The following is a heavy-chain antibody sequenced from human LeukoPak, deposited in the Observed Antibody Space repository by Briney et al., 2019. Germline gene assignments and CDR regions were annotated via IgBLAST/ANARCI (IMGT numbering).Heavy chain of an antibody. CDR2: ISGSGGST. Sequence: GGSLRLSCAASGFTFSSYAMSWVRQPPGKGLEWVSAISGSGGSTYYADSVKGRFTISKDNSKNTLYLKMNSLRAEDTAAYYCAKEDYDILTGYEDWGQGTLVTVSS. D-gene: IGHD3-9*01. CDR1: GFTFSSYA. J-gene: IGHJ4*02. CDR3: AKEDYDILTGYED. V-gene: IGHV3-23*01.